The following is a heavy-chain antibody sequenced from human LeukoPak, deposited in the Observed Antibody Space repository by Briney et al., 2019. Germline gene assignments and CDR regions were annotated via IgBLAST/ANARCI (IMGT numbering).Heavy chain of an antibody. CDR1: VLTFSTFW. J-gene: IGHJ4*02. D-gene: IGHD3-10*01. CDR2: IKQDGGET. Sequence: GGSLRLSCIACVLTFSTFWMRCVRQAPGKGLEWVANIKQDGGETHYVDSVKGRFTISRGKDKHSLSLQMISRRADDSAVLYCGSELWFWDLFVEYWGQGTQVTVSS. CDR3: GSELWFWDLFVEY. V-gene: IGHV3-7*04.